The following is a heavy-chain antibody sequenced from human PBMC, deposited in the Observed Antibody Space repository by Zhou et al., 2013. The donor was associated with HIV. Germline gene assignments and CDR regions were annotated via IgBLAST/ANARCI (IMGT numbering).Heavy chain of an antibody. CDR3: ARNLAAAGTSYYYYYMDV. V-gene: IGHV1-2*02. J-gene: IGHJ6*03. D-gene: IGHD6-13*01. CDR1: GYTFTGYY. Sequence: QVQLVQSGAEVKKPGASVKVSCKASGYTFTGYYMHWVRQAPGQGLEWMGWINPNSGGTNYAQKFQGRVTMTRDTSISTAYMELSRLRSDDTAVYYCARNLAAAGTSYYYYYMDVWGKGTTVTVSS. CDR2: INPNSGGT.